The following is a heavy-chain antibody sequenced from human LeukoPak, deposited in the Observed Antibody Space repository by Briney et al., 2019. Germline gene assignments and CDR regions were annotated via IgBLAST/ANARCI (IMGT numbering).Heavy chain of an antibody. CDR1: GGSISSGSYY. J-gene: IGHJ6*03. D-gene: IGHD2-15*01. V-gene: IGHV4-61*02. CDR3: ARDGCGYCSGSSCYLCYYYYYMDV. Sequence: SETLSLTCTVSGGSISSGSYYWSWIRQPAGKGLEWIGRIYTSGSTNYNPSLKSRVTISVDTSKNQFSLKLSSVTAADTAVYYCARDGCGYCSGSSCYLCYYYYYMDVWGKGTTVTVSS. CDR2: IYTSGST.